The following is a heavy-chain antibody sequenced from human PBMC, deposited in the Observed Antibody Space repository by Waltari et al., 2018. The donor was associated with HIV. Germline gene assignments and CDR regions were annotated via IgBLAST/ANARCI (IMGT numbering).Heavy chain of an antibody. D-gene: IGHD2-2*03. CDR2: IYLNGNK. CDR1: GFSLSTSGVG. V-gene: IGHV2-5*01. CDR3: ARRPGYCSGTRCYYSHWFDP. J-gene: IGHJ5*02. Sequence: QITLEESGPTLVKPTQTLTLTCTFSGFSLSTSGVGVGWIRQHPGKALEWLALIYLNGNKHYSPVLKSRVTITKEASKDQVVLKMTNMDPADTATYFCARRPGYCSGTRCYYSHWFDPWGQGTLVTVSS.